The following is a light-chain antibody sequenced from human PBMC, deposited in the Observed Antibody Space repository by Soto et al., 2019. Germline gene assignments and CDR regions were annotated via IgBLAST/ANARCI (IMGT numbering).Light chain of an antibody. Sequence: EIVLTQSPGTLSLSPGEGATVSCRVSQSINSKSLVWYQRKFGQAPRLLIYNTSSRATGIPDRFSGSGSGTDITLSISRLEPEDFAVYYCQHYGGSFIFGPGTKVDIK. CDR3: QHYGGSFI. V-gene: IGKV3-20*01. CDR1: QSINSKS. CDR2: NTS. J-gene: IGKJ3*01.